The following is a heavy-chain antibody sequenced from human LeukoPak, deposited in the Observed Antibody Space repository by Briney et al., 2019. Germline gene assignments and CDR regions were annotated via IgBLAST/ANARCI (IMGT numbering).Heavy chain of an antibody. Sequence: GALRLSCAASGFTFSSYAMSWVRQVPGKGLEWVSAISGSGGSTYYADSVKGRFTISRDNSKNTLYLQMNSLRAEDTAVYYCAFSLGVLPDSPMRYWGQGTLVTVSS. V-gene: IGHV3-23*01. J-gene: IGHJ4*02. D-gene: IGHD3-16*01. CDR3: AFSLGVLPDSPMRY. CDR1: GFTFSSYA. CDR2: ISGSGGST.